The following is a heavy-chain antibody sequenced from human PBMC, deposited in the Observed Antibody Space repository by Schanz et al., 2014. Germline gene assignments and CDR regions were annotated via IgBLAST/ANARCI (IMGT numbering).Heavy chain of an antibody. CDR3: AKSLESCPGGRCSRGYFDY. V-gene: IGHV3-21*02. D-gene: IGHD2-8*02. CDR2: VSRSTPDI. J-gene: IGHJ4*02. CDR1: GFTFSSYS. Sequence: VQLVESGGGVVQPGKSLRLSCAASGFTFSSYSMHWVRQAPGKGLEWVSYVSRSTPDIYYADSVKGRFTISRDNFKGALYLQMSSLRAEDTAVYYCAKSLESCPGGRCSRGYFDYWGQGTLVTVSS.